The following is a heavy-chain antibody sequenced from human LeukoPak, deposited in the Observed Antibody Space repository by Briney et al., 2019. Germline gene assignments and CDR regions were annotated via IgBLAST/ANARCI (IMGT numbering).Heavy chain of an antibody. CDR2: IHHSGST. J-gene: IGHJ3*02. CDR1: GVSIVSNYW. CDR3: ARDCSGDGCYSRTLAI. Sequence: SETLSLTCAVSGVSIVSNYWWNWVRQSPGKGLEWIGQIHHSGSTIYNPSLKSRVTISVDKSRSQLSLKVDSVTAADSAVYYCARDCSGDGCYSRTLAIWGQGTMVFVSS. V-gene: IGHV4-4*02. D-gene: IGHD2-15*01.